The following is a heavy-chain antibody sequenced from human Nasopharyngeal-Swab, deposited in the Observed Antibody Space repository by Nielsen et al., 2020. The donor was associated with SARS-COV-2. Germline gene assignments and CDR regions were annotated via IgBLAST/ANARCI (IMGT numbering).Heavy chain of an antibody. Sequence: GESLKIPCVASGFTFSSYWMHWVRQVPGKGLVWVSRIDEHGSTINHADSVEGRFTISRDNAKNTLFLQMNSLRAEDTAVYYCGRDLGGRFSTWGQGTLVTVSS. J-gene: IGHJ5*02. V-gene: IGHV3-74*01. D-gene: IGHD3-16*01. CDR2: IDEHGSTI. CDR3: GRDLGGRFST. CDR1: GFTFSSYW.